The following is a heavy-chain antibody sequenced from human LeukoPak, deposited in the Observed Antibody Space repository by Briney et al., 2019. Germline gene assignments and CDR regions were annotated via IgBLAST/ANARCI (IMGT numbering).Heavy chain of an antibody. J-gene: IGHJ6*03. V-gene: IGHV3-23*01. CDR2: ISGSGGST. CDR3: ARGSSWNGYYYYYYMDV. D-gene: IGHD1-1*01. Sequence: GGSLRLSCAASGFTFSSYAMSWVRQAPGKGLEWVSAISGSGGSTYYADSVKGRFTISRDNSKNTLYLQMNSLRAEDTAVYYCARGSSWNGYYYYYYMDVWGKGTTVTVSS. CDR1: GFTFSSYA.